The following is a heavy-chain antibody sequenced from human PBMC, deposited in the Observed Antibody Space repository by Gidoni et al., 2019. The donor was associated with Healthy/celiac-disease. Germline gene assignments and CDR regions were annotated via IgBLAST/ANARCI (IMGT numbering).Heavy chain of an antibody. D-gene: IGHD2-2*01. CDR1: GFTFSSYS. CDR3: ARDIDQMASSFFDY. J-gene: IGHJ4*02. Sequence: EVQLVESGGGLVQPGGSLRLSCAASGFTFSSYSMNWARQAPGKGLEWVSYISSSSSTIYYADSVKGRFTISRDNAKNSLYLQMNSLRDEDTAVYYCARDIDQMASSFFDYWGQGTLVTVSS. CDR2: ISSSSSTI. V-gene: IGHV3-48*02.